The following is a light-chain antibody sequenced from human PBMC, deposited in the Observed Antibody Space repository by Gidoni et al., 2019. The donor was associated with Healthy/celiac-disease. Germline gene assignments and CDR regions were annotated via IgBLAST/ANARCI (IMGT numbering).Light chain of an antibody. V-gene: IGKV3-20*01. CDR3: QQYGSSPWT. J-gene: IGKJ1*01. CDR1: QSVSSSY. CDR2: GAS. Sequence: VLPQSPGTLSLSPGARATLSCRASQSVSSSYLAWYQQKPGQAPRLLIYGASSRATGIPDRFSGSGSGTDFTLTISRLEPEDFAVYYCQQYGSSPWTFGQGTKVEIK.